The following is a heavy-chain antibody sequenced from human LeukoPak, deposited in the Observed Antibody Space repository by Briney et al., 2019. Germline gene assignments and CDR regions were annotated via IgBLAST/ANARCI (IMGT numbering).Heavy chain of an antibody. Sequence: GGSLRLSCAASGFTFSSYGMHWVRQAPGKGLEWVAFVRYDGSNKYYADSVKGRFTISRDNSKNTLYLQMNSLRAEDTAVYYCAKEGGRDLRVFDYWGQGTLVTVSS. CDR2: VRYDGSNK. CDR1: GFTFSSYG. V-gene: IGHV3-30*02. D-gene: IGHD2-15*01. CDR3: AKEGGRDLRVFDY. J-gene: IGHJ4*02.